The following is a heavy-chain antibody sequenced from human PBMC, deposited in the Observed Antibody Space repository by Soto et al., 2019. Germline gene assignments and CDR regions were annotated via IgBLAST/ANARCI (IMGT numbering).Heavy chain of an antibody. CDR3: ETAVGCRSTSCTLDY. J-gene: IGHJ4*02. CDR1: GGTFGSYA. V-gene: IGHV1-69*01. Sequence: QVQLVQSGAEVKKPGSSVKVSCKASGGTFGSYAFSWVRQAPGQGLEWMGGIIPVSGAAHYAQKFQGRVTITEDESTSTSYMELSSLSSQDTAVYCCETAVGCRSTSCTLDYWGQGTRVIVSS. D-gene: IGHD2-2*01. CDR2: IIPVSGAA.